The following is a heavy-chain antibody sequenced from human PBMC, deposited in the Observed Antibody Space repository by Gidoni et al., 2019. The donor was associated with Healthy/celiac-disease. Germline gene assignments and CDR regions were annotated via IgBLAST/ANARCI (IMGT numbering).Heavy chain of an antibody. Sequence: EVQLVESGGGLVKPGGSLRLSCAASGFTFSSYSMNWVRQAPGKGLGWVSSISSSSSYIYYADSVKGRFTISRDNAKNSLYLQMNSLRAEDTAVYYCARRWVTTVPRGFDYWGQGTLVTVSS. CDR1: GFTFSSYS. V-gene: IGHV3-21*01. CDR3: ARRWVTTVPRGFDY. D-gene: IGHD4-4*01. CDR2: ISSSSSYI. J-gene: IGHJ4*02.